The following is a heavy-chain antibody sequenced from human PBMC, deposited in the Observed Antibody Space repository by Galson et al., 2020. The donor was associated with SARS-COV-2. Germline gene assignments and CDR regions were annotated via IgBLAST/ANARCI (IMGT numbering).Heavy chain of an antibody. V-gene: IGHV1-18*01. CDR1: GYTFTSFG. D-gene: IGHD1-1*01. J-gene: IGHJ4*02. Sequence: ASVKVSCKASGYTFTSFGISWVRQAPGQGLEWMGWINANNGNTNYEQELHGRLTMTTDTSTSTAYMELRSLRSDDTAVYYCARDRNGMLYFASWGQGTLVTVSA. CDR2: INANNGNT. CDR3: ARDRNGMLYFAS.